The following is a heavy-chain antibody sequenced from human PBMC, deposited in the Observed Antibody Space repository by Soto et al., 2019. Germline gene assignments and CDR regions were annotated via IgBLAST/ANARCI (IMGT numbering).Heavy chain of an antibody. Sequence: QVQLVESGGGVVQPGRSLRLSCVASGFTFSSHGMHWVRQAPGKGLEWVAVIWYDGSNTNYGDSVKGRFTISRDDSKDTLDLQMSSLRAEDTAVYFCVRGSCSGTTCFQCHWLEPWGQGTLVTVCS. D-gene: IGHD2-15*01. CDR3: VRGSCSGTTCFQCHWLEP. V-gene: IGHV3-33*01. CDR1: GFTFSSHG. J-gene: IGHJ5*02. CDR2: IWYDGSNT.